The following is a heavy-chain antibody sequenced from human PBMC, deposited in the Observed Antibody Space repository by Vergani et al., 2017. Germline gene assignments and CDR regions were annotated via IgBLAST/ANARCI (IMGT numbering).Heavy chain of an antibody. CDR3: ATPQTVTTGGMEV. CDR1: GYTFTDHY. Sequence: EVQLVQSGAEVKKPGATMKISCKVSGYTFTDHYMHWVKQAPGKGLEWMGLVDPEDGEKIYAEKFKGRVTIAADTSTDTAHLGLSSLRSEDTAVYYCATPQTVTTGGMEVWGQGTTGIVSS. V-gene: IGHV1-69-2*01. D-gene: IGHD4-17*01. J-gene: IGHJ6*02. CDR2: VDPEDGEK.